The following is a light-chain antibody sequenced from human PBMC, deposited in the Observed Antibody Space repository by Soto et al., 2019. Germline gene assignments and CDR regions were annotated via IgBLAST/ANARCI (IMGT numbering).Light chain of an antibody. CDR1: SSDVGGYNY. CDR3: SSYTSSNTLI. V-gene: IGLV2-14*01. CDR2: EVT. J-gene: IGLJ2*01. Sequence: QSVLTQPASVSGSPGQSITISCTGTSSDVGGYNYVSWFQQSPGKAPKAMIHEVTNRPPGVSNRFSGSKSGNTASLTISGLQAEDEADYYCSSYTSSNTLIFGGGTKGTVL.